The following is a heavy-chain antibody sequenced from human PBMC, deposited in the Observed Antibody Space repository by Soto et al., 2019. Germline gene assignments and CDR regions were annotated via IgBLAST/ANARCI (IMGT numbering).Heavy chain of an antibody. CDR1: GYSISSGYY. V-gene: IGHV4-38-2*01. CDR2: IYHSGST. J-gene: IGHJ4*02. CDR3: ARTIYDFRSGYLRALDY. Sequence: SETLSLTCAVSGYSISSGYYWGWIRQPPGKGLEWIGSIYHSGSTYYNPSLKSRVTISVDTSKNQFSLKLSSVTAADTAVYYCARTIYDFRSGYLRALDYWGQGALVTVSS. D-gene: IGHD3-3*01.